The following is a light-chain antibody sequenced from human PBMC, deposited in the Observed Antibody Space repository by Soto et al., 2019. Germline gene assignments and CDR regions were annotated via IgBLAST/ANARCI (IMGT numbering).Light chain of an antibody. CDR2: EVS. Sequence: QSALTQPASVSGSPGRSITISCTGTSSDVVAYKYVSWYQQHPGKAPKLMIYEVSNRPSGVSNRFSGSKSADTASLTISGLQAEDEADYYCNSYTSSSLYVFGTGTKLTVL. CDR1: SSDVVAYKY. CDR3: NSYTSSSLYV. J-gene: IGLJ1*01. V-gene: IGLV2-14*01.